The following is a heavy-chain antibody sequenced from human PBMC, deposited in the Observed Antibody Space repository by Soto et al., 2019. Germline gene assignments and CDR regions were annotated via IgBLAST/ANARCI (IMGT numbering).Heavy chain of an antibody. Sequence: PGGSLRLSCAASGFTVSSNYMSWVRQAPGKGLEWVSVIYSGGSTYYADSVKGRFTISRDNSKNTLYLQMNSLRAEDTAVYYCGRDWLNYDFWSGHKFYYYGMDVWGQGTTVTVSS. D-gene: IGHD3-3*01. J-gene: IGHJ6*02. CDR3: GRDWLNYDFWSGHKFYYYGMDV. CDR2: IYSGGST. CDR1: GFTVSSNY. V-gene: IGHV3-53*01.